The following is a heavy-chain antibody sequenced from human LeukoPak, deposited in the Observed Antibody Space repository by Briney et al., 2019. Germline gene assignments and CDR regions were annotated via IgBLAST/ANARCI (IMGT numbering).Heavy chain of an antibody. CDR1: GYTLTELS. Sequence: ASVMVSCKVSGYTLTELSMHRVRQATGKGLEWMGGFDPEDGETIYAQKFQGRVTMTEDTSTDTAYMELSSLRSEDTAVYYCAIFSVGATPPDAFDIWGQGTMVTVSS. D-gene: IGHD1-26*01. CDR2: FDPEDGET. J-gene: IGHJ3*02. V-gene: IGHV1-24*01. CDR3: AIFSVGATPPDAFDI.